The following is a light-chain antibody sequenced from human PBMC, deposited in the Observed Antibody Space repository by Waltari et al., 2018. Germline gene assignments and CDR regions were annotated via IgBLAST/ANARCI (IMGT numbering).Light chain of an antibody. CDR2: GAS. CDR1: QNVNRN. Sequence: EIVMTQSPDTLSVSPGDRATLSCRAIQNVNRNLAWYQKKRGQAPRLLISGASARAAGIPPRFSGGGSGTEFTLTISSLQSEDFAVYYCQHYNNWPRTFGQGTKVEIK. CDR3: QHYNNWPRT. V-gene: IGKV3-15*01. J-gene: IGKJ1*01.